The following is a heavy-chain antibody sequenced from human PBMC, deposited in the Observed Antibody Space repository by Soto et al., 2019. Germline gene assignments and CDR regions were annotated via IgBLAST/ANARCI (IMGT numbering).Heavy chain of an antibody. D-gene: IGHD3-22*01. CDR2: ISYDGSNK. V-gene: IGHV3-30*18. CDR3: AKDVRYYDSSGYYWRD. J-gene: IGHJ4*02. Sequence: GGSLRLSCAASGFTFSSYGMHWVRQAPGKGLEWVAVISYDGSNKYYADSVKGRFTISRDNSKNTLYLQMNSLRAEDTAVYYCAKDVRYYDSSGYYWRDWGQGTLVTVSS. CDR1: GFTFSSYG.